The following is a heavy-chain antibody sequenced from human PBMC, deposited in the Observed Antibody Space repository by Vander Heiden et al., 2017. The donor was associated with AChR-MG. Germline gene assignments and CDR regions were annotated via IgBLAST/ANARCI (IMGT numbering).Heavy chain of an antibody. D-gene: IGHD6-25*01. V-gene: IGHV2-26*01. Sequence: QVTLKESGPVLVKPTETLTLTCTVSGFSLSNARMGVSWIRQPPGKALEWLANIFSNDEKSYSTSLKSRLTISKDTSKSQVVLTMTNMDPVDTATYYCARISLQRYYFDYWGQGTLVTVSS. J-gene: IGHJ4*02. CDR1: GFSLSNARMG. CDR3: ARISLQRYYFDY. CDR2: IFSNDEK.